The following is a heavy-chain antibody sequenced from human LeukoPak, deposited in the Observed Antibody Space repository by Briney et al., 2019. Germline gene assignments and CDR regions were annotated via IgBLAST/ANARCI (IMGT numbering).Heavy chain of an antibody. J-gene: IGHJ4*02. Sequence: GGALRLSCAASGFTFSSYAMSLVRQAPGKGLELVSDISGSGGSTYYADSVKGRVTISRDNTKKTLYLQMKRVRAEDTAVHYCAKDAARGVKVGDYWGQGTLVTVSS. V-gene: IGHV3-23*01. CDR3: AKDAARGVKVGDY. CDR1: GFTFSSYA. D-gene: IGHD2/OR15-2a*01. CDR2: ISGSGGST.